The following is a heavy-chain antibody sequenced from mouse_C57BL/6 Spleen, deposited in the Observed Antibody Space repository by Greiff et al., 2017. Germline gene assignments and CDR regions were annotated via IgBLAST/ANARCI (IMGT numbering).Heavy chain of an antibody. Sequence: EVKLMESGGDLVKPGGSLKLSCAASGFTFSSYGMSWVRQTPDKRLEWVATISSGGSYTYYPDSVKGRFTISRDNAKNTLYLQMSSLKSEDTAMYYCARHFGSSLDYWGQGTTLTVSS. V-gene: IGHV5-6*01. CDR1: GFTFSSYG. CDR3: ARHFGSSLDY. J-gene: IGHJ2*01. D-gene: IGHD1-1*01. CDR2: ISSGGSYT.